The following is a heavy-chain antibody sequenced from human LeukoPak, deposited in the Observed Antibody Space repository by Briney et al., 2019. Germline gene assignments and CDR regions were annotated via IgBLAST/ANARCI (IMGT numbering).Heavy chain of an antibody. J-gene: IGHJ3*01. CDR2: IYSGGST. CDR3: AKDGSGTYPDAFDV. D-gene: IGHD1-26*01. Sequence: GGSLKLSCAASGFTVSSNYMSWVRQAPGKGPEWVSVIYSGGSTYYADSVKGRFTISRDTSKNTLYLQMNSLRAEDTAVYYCAKDGSGTYPDAFDVWGQGTMVTVSS. CDR1: GFTVSSNY. V-gene: IGHV3-53*01.